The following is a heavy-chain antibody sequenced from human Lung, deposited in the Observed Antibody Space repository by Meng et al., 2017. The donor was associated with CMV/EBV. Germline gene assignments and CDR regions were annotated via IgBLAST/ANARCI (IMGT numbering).Heavy chain of an antibody. D-gene: IGHD5-18*01. CDR2: IKEDGSEK. CDR3: GRARGYGPRYYGMDV. J-gene: IGHJ6*02. CDR1: TSIFNDYW. V-gene: IGHV3-7*01. Sequence: ESXKISXAASTSIFNDYWMSWVRQAPGKGLEWVANIKEDGSEKYYVDTVKGRFTISRDNAKNSLYLQMYSLRAEDTAVYYCGRARGYGPRYYGMDVWGQVTXVTVAS.